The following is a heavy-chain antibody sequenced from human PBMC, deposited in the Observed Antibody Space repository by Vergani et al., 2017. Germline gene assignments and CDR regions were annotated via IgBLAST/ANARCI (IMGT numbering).Heavy chain of an antibody. CDR3: AKGVYDVGSCFDY. V-gene: IGHV3-9*01. Sequence: EVQLVESGGGLVQPGRSLRLSCIASGFIFEDYAMYWVRQVPGKGLEWVSGISWSRDKIGYVDSVKGRFTISRDNAKNSLYLQMSSLRTEDTALYYCAKGVYDVGSCFDYWGQGILVTVSS. J-gene: IGHJ4*02. CDR2: ISWSRDKI. CDR1: GFIFEDYA. D-gene: IGHD5/OR15-5a*01.